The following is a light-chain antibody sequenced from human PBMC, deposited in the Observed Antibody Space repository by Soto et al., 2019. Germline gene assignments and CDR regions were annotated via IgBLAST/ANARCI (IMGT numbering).Light chain of an antibody. CDR3: QQYENLPT. Sequence: DIQMTHSPSSLSGSVLDRVTISCQASQNINNYLNWYQQKPGRAPKLLIYDASNLEAGVPSRFRGSRSGTDFTFTISRLQPEDIATYYCQQYENLPTLGQGTRLEIK. CDR2: DAS. J-gene: IGKJ5*01. CDR1: QNINNY. V-gene: IGKV1-33*01.